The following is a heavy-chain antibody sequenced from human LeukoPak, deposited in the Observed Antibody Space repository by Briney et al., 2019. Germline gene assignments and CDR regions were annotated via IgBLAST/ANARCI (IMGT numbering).Heavy chain of an antibody. CDR2: LKQDGSEK. J-gene: IGHJ4*02. CDR1: EFTFSNSW. D-gene: IGHD3-10*01. Sequence: GGSLRLSCAASEFTFSNSWMSWVRQAPGKGLEWVANLKQDGSEKYYVDSVKGRFTISRDNAKNSLYLQMNSLRAEDTAVYYCARAGFTFSDYFGSFFDYWGQGTLVTVSS. CDR3: ARAGFTFSDYFGSFFDY. V-gene: IGHV3-7*01.